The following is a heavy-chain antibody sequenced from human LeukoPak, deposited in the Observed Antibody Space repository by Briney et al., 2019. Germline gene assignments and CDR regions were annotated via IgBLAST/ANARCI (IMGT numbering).Heavy chain of an antibody. D-gene: IGHD2-15*01. CDR1: GFTFSSYE. J-gene: IGHJ4*02. V-gene: IGHV3-48*03. Sequence: GGSPRLSCAASGFTFSSYEMNWVRQAPGKGLEWVSYISTRGNTVYYADSVKGRFTISRDNAKNSLYLQMNSLRAEDTAVYYCARDVAAAASHLDYWGQGTLVTVSS. CDR3: ARDVAAAASHLDY. CDR2: ISTRGNTV.